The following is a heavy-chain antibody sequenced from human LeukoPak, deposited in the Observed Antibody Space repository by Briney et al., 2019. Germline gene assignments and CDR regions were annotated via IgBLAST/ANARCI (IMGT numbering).Heavy chain of an antibody. CDR3: AREITMVRGVISGTQYYYYYYGMDV. Sequence: ASVKVSCKASGYTFTSHYMHWVRQAPGQGLEWMGIINPSGGSTSYAQKFQGRVTMTRDTSTSTVYMELSSLRSEDTAVYYCAREITMVRGVISGTQYYYYYYGMDVWGQGTTVTVSS. CDR2: INPSGGST. V-gene: IGHV1-46*01. J-gene: IGHJ6*02. D-gene: IGHD3-10*01. CDR1: GYTFTSHY.